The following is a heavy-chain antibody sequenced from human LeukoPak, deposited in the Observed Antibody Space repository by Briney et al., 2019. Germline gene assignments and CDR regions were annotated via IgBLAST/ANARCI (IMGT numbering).Heavy chain of an antibody. CDR3: ARDYSNYNYHYYMDG. CDR1: GFIVSSNY. Sequence: GGLRLSCAVSGFIVSSNYMSWVRQAPGKGLEWVSVIYSGGNTYYADSVKGRFTISRDNSKNTLYLQMNSLRAEDTAVYYCARDYSNYNYHYYMDGWGKGTTVTVSS. CDR2: IYSGGNT. J-gene: IGHJ6*03. D-gene: IGHD4-11*01. V-gene: IGHV3-53*01.